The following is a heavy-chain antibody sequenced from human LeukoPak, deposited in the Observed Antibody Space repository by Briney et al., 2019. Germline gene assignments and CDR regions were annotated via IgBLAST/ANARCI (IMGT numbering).Heavy chain of an antibody. D-gene: IGHD3-10*01. CDR2: INHSGAT. J-gene: IGHJ6*02. CDR1: GGSFSDYY. Sequence: SETLSLTCAVYGGSFSDYYWTWIRQSPGKGLEWIGEINHSGATDYHPSLKSRVTISVDTSKNQFSLKVRSVTAADTAVYYCARRVRGVIISFYYYNGMDVWGQGTTVTVSS. CDR3: ARRVRGVIISFYYYNGMDV. V-gene: IGHV4-34*01.